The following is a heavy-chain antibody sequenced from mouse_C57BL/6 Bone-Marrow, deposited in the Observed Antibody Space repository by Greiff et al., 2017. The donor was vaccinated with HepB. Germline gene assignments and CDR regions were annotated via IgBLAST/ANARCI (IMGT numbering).Heavy chain of an antibody. Sequence: DVKLVESGGDLVKPGGSLKLSCAASGFTFSSYGMSWVRQTPDKRLEWVATISSGGSYTYYPDSGKGRFTISRDNAKNTLYLQMSSLKSEDTAMYYCARQDGYAWFAYWGQGTLVTVSA. CDR2: ISSGGSYT. D-gene: IGHD2-2*01. V-gene: IGHV5-6*02. J-gene: IGHJ3*01. CDR1: GFTFSSYG. CDR3: ARQDGYAWFAY.